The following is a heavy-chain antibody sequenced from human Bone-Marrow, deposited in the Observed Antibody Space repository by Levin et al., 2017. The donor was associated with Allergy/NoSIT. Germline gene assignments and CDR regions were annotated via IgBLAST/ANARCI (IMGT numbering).Heavy chain of an antibody. CDR2: IDGSGRNT. CDR3: ANIPTRLAEGC. D-gene: IGHD3-9*01. J-gene: IGHJ4*02. Sequence: HPGGSLRLSCAASGFTFGTYAMTWVRQAPGKGQEWVSAIDGSGRNTYYADSVKGRFTISRDNSKNTLYLQMNSLRADDTAVYYCANIPTRLAEGCWGQGTLVTVSS. CDR1: GFTFGTYA. V-gene: IGHV3-23*01.